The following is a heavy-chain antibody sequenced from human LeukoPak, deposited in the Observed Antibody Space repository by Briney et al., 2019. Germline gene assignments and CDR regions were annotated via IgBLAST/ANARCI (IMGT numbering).Heavy chain of an antibody. CDR1: GGSISSYY. Sequence: SETLSLTCTVSGGSISSYYWSWIRQPPGKGLEWIGYIYYSGSTNYNPSLKSRVTISVDTSKNQFSLKLSSVTAADTAVYYCARSRDGGNEDYWGQGTLVTVSS. J-gene: IGHJ4*02. D-gene: IGHD4-23*01. CDR2: IYYSGST. CDR3: ARSRDGGNEDY. V-gene: IGHV4-59*01.